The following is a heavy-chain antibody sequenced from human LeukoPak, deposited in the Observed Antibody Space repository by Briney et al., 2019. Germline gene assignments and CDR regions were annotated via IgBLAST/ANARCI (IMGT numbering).Heavy chain of an antibody. CDR2: IYPGDSDT. CDR1: GYSFTSYW. Sequence: GESLKISCEGSGYSFTSYWIGWVRQMPGEGLEGMGIIYPGDSDTRYSPSFQGQVTISADKSISTAYLQWSSLKASDTAMYYCARHKGYCSGGSCYPYSQFDYCGQGTLVTVSS. J-gene: IGHJ4*02. CDR3: ARHKGYCSGGSCYPYSQFDY. D-gene: IGHD2-15*01. V-gene: IGHV5-51*01.